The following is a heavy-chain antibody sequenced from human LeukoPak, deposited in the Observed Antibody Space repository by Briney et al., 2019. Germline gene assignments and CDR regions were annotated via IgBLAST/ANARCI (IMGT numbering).Heavy chain of an antibody. CDR1: GFTFNNGW. Sequence: GGSLRLSCAASGFTFNNGWINWVRQAPGKGLEWVGRVKSKTDGGTTDYAAPVKGRFTISTDDSTNTLYLQMNSLKTEDTAVYYCTTLRGYDILTGYYSHWGQGTLVTVSS. V-gene: IGHV3-15*01. D-gene: IGHD3-9*01. CDR3: TTLRGYDILTGYYSH. J-gene: IGHJ4*02. CDR2: VKSKTDGGTT.